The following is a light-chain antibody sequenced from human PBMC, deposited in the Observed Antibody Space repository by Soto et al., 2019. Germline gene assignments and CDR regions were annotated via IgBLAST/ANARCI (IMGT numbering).Light chain of an antibody. CDR2: DAF. Sequence: EIVLTQSPATLSLSPGERATLSYRASQSVSSYLAWYQHKPGQAPRLLIYDAFNRATGVPVRFSGSGSGTDFTLTISSLEPEDFAVYYCQQRSNWAPITFGPGTKVDFK. CDR3: QQRSNWAPIT. V-gene: IGKV3-11*01. J-gene: IGKJ3*01. CDR1: QSVSSY.